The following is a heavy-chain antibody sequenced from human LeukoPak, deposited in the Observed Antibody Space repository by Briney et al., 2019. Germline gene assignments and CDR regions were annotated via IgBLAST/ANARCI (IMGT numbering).Heavy chain of an antibody. J-gene: IGHJ4*02. CDR2: ISSSSSYI. CDR3: ARDSDEGDFDY. CDR1: GFTFSSYS. Sequence: GGSLRLSCAASGFTFSSYSMNWVRQAPGKGLEWVSSISSSSSYIYYADSVKGRLTISRDNAKNSLYLQMNSLRAEDTAVYYCARDSDEGDFDYWGQGTLVTVSS. V-gene: IGHV3-21*01. D-gene: IGHD3-16*01.